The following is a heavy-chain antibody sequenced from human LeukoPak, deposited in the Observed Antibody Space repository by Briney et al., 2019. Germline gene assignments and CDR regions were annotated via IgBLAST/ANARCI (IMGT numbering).Heavy chain of an antibody. D-gene: IGHD3-10*01. Sequence: SETLSLSCTLPGGSISSTYWSWIRHPPGKSLEWIGFIYYNGGTNYNPSLKSRVTMSVDTSKNQFSLQLTSVTAADTAVYYCAIRTYYYGSGPSWFDPWGQGILVTVSS. CDR1: GGSISSTY. V-gene: IGHV4-59*08. CDR2: IYYNGGT. CDR3: AIRTYYYGSGPSWFDP. J-gene: IGHJ5*02.